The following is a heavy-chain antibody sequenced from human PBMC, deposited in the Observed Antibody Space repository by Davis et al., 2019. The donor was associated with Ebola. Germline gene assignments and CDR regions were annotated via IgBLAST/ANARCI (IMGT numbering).Heavy chain of an antibody. V-gene: IGHV3-15*01. Sequence: GESLKISCTASGFTFGDYAMSWFRQAPGKGLEWVGRIKSKTDGGTTDYAAPVKGRFTISRDDSKNTLYLQMNSLKTEDTAVYYCTTFYGDYDYWGQGTLVTVSS. D-gene: IGHD4-17*01. J-gene: IGHJ4*02. CDR3: TTFYGDYDY. CDR2: IKSKTDGGTT. CDR1: GFTFGDYA.